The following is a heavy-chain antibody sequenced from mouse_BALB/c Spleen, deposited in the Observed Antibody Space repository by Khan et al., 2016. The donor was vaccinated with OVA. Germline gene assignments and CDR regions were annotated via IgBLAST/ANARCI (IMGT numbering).Heavy chain of an antibody. CDR2: ISYSGNS. J-gene: IGHJ3*01. V-gene: IGHV3-8*02. CDR3: ACELRGFAY. CDR1: GDSITSGY. Sequence: EVQLQELGPSLVKPSQTLSLTCSVTGDSITSGYWNWIRKFPGNKLEYMGYISYSGNSYYNPSLKSRISVTRDTSKTQYYLQLNSVTTEDTATYYCACELRGFAYWGQGTLVTVSA. D-gene: IGHD1-1*01.